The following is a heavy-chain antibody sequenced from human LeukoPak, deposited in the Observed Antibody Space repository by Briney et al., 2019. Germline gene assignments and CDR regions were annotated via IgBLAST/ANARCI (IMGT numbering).Heavy chain of an antibody. CDR2: IHYSGST. V-gene: IGHV4-59*01. CDR1: GDSISSYY. CDR3: ARAAAGTGYYFDY. J-gene: IGHJ4*02. Sequence: SETLSLTCTVSGDSISSYYWSWIRQPPGKGLEWIGYIHYSGSTSYNPSLKSRVTISVDTSKNQFSLNLSSVTPADTAVYYCARAAAGTGYYFDYWGQGTLVTVSS. D-gene: IGHD6-13*01.